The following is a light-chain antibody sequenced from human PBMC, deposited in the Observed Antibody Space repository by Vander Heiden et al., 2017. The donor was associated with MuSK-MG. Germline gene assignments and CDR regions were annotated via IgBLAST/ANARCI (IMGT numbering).Light chain of an antibody. J-gene: IGLJ2*01. V-gene: IGLV2-8*01. Sequence: QSALTQPPSASGSPGQSVTISCTGTSRDVGAYKFFSWYQQHPGKAPTLVIYEVTKRPSGVPDRFSGSKSGNTASLTVSGLQAEDDADYYCSSHAGNYVVFGAGTKLTVL. CDR3: SSHAGNYVV. CDR2: EVT. CDR1: SRDVGAYKF.